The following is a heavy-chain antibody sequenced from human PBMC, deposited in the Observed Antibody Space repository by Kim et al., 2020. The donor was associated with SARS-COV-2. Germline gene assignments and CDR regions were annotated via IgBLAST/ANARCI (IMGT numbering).Heavy chain of an antibody. CDR3: AKTFLPYDISGTADY. J-gene: IGHJ4*02. Sequence: GGSLRLSCAASGFTFDDYAMHWVRQAPGKGLEWVSGISWNSGSIGYADSVKGRFTIFRDNAKNSLYLQMNSLRAEDTALYYYAKTFLPYDISGTADYWGQGTLVTVSS. V-gene: IGHV3-9*01. CDR2: ISWNSGSI. CDR1: GFTFDDYA. D-gene: IGHD3-9*01.